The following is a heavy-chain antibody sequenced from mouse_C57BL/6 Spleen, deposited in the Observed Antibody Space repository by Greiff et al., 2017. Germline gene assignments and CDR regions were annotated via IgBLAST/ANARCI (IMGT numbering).Heavy chain of an antibody. J-gene: IGHJ3*01. V-gene: IGHV1-26*01. D-gene: IGHD1-1*01. CDR1: GYTFTDYY. CDR3: ARDYGSSNWFAY. CDR2: INPNNGGT. Sequence: VQLQQSGPELVKPGASVKISCKASGYTFTDYYMNWVKQSHGKSLEWIGAINPNNGGTSYNQKFKGKATLTVDKSSSTAYMELRSLTSEDSAVYYCARDYGSSNWFAYWGKGTLVTVSA.